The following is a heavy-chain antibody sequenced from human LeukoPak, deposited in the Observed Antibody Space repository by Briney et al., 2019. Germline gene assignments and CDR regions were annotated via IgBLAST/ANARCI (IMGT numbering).Heavy chain of an antibody. V-gene: IGHV3-23*01. CDR2: IGGSGGGT. Sequence: PGGSLRLSCAASGFTFKPYAMTWVRRAPGKGLEWVSTIGGSGGGTYYSDSVRGRFSISRDNSKNTVYLRMSSLRVEDTAIYYCTKILDYDYVWGSSDSWGHGTLVTVFS. CDR1: GFTFKPYA. CDR3: TKILDYDYVWGSSDS. J-gene: IGHJ5*01. D-gene: IGHD3-16*01.